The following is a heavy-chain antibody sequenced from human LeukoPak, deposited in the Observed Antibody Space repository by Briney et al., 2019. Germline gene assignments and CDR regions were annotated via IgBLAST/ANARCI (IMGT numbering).Heavy chain of an antibody. J-gene: IGHJ4*02. CDR1: GYTFTGYY. D-gene: IGHD3-16*01. Sequence: ASVKVSCKASGYTFTGYYTHWVRQAPGQGLEWMGWINPNSGGINYAQKFQGRVTMTSDTSISTAYMELSWLRSDDTAVYYCARDDSRLGEVDYWGQGTLVTVSS. CDR2: INPNSGGI. CDR3: ARDDSRLGEVDY. V-gene: IGHV1-2*02.